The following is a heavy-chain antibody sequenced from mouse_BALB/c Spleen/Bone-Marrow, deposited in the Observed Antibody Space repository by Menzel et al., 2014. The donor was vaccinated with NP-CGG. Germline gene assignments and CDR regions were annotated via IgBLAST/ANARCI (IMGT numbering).Heavy chain of an antibody. Sequence: DLVKPGASVKLSCKASGYTFTNYWINWIKQRPGQGLEWIGRIAPGSGSTYYNEMFKGKATLTVDTSSSTACIQISRLSSEESAVYFSAGGIYYGKCVYGMEYWGQGISGTIAS. D-gene: IGHD2-1*01. CDR1: GYTFTNYW. V-gene: IGHV1S41*01. J-gene: IGHJ4*01. CDR3: AGGIYYGKCVYGMEY. CDR2: IAPGSGST.